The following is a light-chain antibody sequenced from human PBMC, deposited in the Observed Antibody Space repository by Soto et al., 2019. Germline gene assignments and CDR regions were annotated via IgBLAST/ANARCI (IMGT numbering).Light chain of an antibody. J-gene: IGKJ1*01. Sequence: EIQMTQSPSSLSASVGDRVTITCRASQSISNWLAWYRQKPGTAPELLIYHASTLVSGVPSRFTGSGSGTEFTLAISGLQPDDFATYFCHQYATYSFGQGTKVDIK. CDR3: HQYATYS. CDR2: HAS. V-gene: IGKV1-5*01. CDR1: QSISNW.